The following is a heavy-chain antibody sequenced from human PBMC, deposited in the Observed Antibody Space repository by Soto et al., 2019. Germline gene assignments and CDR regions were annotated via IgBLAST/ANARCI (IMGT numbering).Heavy chain of an antibody. D-gene: IGHD3-9*01. CDR1: GGSISSYY. Sequence: SETLSLTCTVSGGSISSYYWSWIRQPPGKGLEWIGYIYYSGSTNYNPSLKSRVTISVDTSKNQFSLKLSSVTAADTAVYYCARDTLTGSPDYWGQGTLVTVSS. V-gene: IGHV4-59*01. CDR2: IYYSGST. J-gene: IGHJ4*02. CDR3: ARDTLTGSPDY.